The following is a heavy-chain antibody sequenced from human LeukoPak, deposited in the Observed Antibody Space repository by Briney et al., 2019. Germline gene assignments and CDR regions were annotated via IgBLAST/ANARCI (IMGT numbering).Heavy chain of an antibody. Sequence: GGSLRLSCAASGFTFSSYAMHWVRRAPGKGLEWVAVISYDGSNKYYADSVKGRFTISRDNSKNTLYLQMNSLRAEDTAVYYCADDNSRDGYNSGVDYWGQGTLVTVSS. J-gene: IGHJ4*02. V-gene: IGHV3-30-3*01. D-gene: IGHD5-24*01. CDR3: ADDNSRDGYNSGVDY. CDR2: ISYDGSNK. CDR1: GFTFSSYA.